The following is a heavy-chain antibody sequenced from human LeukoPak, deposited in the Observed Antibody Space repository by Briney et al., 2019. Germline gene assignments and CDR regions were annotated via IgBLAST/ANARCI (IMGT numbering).Heavy chain of an antibody. CDR1: GFTFNTYA. CDR2: ISDSGGST. J-gene: IGHJ4*02. CDR3: AREGGFYRPLDY. V-gene: IGHV3-23*01. D-gene: IGHD3-3*01. Sequence: GGSLRLSCAASGFTFNTYAMSWVRQAPGKGLEGVSAISDSGGSTSYADSVRGRFTISRDNSRNTLYLQMNSLRADDTAVYYCAREGGFYRPLDYSGQGTLVTVSS.